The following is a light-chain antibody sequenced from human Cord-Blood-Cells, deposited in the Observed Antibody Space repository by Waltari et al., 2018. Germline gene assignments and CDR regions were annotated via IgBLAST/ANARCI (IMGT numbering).Light chain of an antibody. CDR3: QQYNNWPYT. CDR2: GAS. Sequence: EIVRKQSPATLSVSPGERATLSCRASQSVSSNLAWYQQKPGQAPRLLIYGASTRATGIPARFSGSGSGTEFTLTISSLQSEDFAVYYCQQYNNWPYTFGQGTKLEIK. V-gene: IGKV3-15*01. CDR1: QSVSSN. J-gene: IGKJ2*01.